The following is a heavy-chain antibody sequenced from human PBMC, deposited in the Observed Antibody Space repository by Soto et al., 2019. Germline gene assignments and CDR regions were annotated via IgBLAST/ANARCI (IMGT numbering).Heavy chain of an antibody. V-gene: IGHV4-34*01. Sequence: QVQLQQWGAGLLKPSETLSLTCAVYGGSFSGYYWSWIRQPPGKGLEWIGEINHSGSTNYNPSLKSRATISVDTSKNQFSLKRSSVTAADTAVYYCASAYYDFWSGYDTDYYYGMDVWGQGTTVTVSS. D-gene: IGHD3-3*01. CDR2: INHSGST. CDR1: GGSFSGYY. J-gene: IGHJ6*02. CDR3: ASAYYDFWSGYDTDYYYGMDV.